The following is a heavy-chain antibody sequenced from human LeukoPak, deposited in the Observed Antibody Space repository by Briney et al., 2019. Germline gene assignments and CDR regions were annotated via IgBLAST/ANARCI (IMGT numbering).Heavy chain of an antibody. CDR1: GSTLTKIS. D-gene: IGHD3-10*01. CDR2: LSPRDGET. V-gene: IGHV1-24*01. CDR3: ATGAMVYDY. J-gene: IGHJ4*02. Sequence: ASVKVSCTVSGSTLTKISIDWVRQAPGKGLEWMGSLSPRDGETSHAQKFQGRFNMTADTSTDTAYMEMSSLDSGDTAVHYCATGAMVYDYWGQGTLVIVSS.